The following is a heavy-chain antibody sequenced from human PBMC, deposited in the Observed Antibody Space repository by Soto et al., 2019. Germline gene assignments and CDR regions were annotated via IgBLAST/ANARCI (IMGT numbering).Heavy chain of an antibody. J-gene: IGHJ6*02. CDR1: GYSFTSYW. D-gene: IGHD3-10*01. CDR2: IDPSDSYT. V-gene: IGHV5-10-1*01. Sequence: PGESLKISCKGSGYSFTSYWISWVRQMPGKGLEWMGRIDPSDSYTNYSPSFQGHVTISADKSISTAYLQWSSLKASDTAMYYCARHGSGPAYYSRAMDVWGQAPTVTGSS. CDR3: ARHGSGPAYYSRAMDV.